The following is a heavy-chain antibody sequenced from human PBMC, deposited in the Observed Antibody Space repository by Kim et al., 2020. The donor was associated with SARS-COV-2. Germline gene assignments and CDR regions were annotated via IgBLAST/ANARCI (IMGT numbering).Heavy chain of an antibody. D-gene: IGHD5-12*01. CDR3: ATGISGMDV. J-gene: IGHJ6*02. CDR1: GDSVSSNSAA. Sequence: SQTLSLTCAISGDSVSSNSAAWHWIRQSPSRGLEWLGSTYYRSKWSNDYRVSVKSRITINPDTSKNQFSLQLNSVTPEDTAVYYCATGISGMDVWGQGTTVTVSS. CDR2: TYYRSKWSN. V-gene: IGHV6-1*01.